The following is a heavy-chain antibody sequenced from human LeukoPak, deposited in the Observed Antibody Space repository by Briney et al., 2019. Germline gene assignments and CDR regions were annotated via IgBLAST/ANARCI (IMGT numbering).Heavy chain of an antibody. CDR1: GASIGSYY. V-gene: IGHV4-59*01. J-gene: IGHJ5*02. Sequence: PSETLSLTCTVSGASIGSYYWSWIRQPPGKGLEWIGYIYYTGSTNYNPSLKSRATISVDTSKNQFSLKLTSVTAADTAMYYCARVKAVPDTPIWFDPWGQGTLVTVSS. CDR2: IYYTGST. CDR3: ARVKAVPDTPIWFDP. D-gene: IGHD6-19*01.